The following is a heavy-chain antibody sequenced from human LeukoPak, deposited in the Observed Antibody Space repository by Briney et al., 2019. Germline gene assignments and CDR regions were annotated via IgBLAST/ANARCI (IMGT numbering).Heavy chain of an antibody. J-gene: IGHJ4*02. CDR3: ARRRDGYKYYFGY. V-gene: IGHV4-4*09. CDR2: IYTSGST. Sequence: PSETLSLTCTVSGGSISSYYWSWIRQPPGKGLEWIGYIYTSGSTNYNPSLKSRVTISVDTSKNQFSLKLSSVTAADTAVYYCARRRDGYKYYFGYWGQGTLVTVSS. CDR1: GGSISSYY. D-gene: IGHD5-24*01.